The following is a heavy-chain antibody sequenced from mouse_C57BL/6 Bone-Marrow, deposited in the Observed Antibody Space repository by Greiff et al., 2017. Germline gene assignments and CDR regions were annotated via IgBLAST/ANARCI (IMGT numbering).Heavy chain of an antibody. Sequence: QVQLQQPGAELVKPGASVKLSCKASGYTFTSYWMHWVKQRPGQGLEWIGMIHPNSGSTNYNEKFKSKATMTVDKSSSTAYMQLSRLTSEDSAVDYCARGELGSPLYWYFDVWGTGTTVTVSS. D-gene: IGHD4-1*01. CDR3: ARGELGSPLYWYFDV. J-gene: IGHJ1*03. V-gene: IGHV1-64*01. CDR1: GYTFTSYW. CDR2: IHPNSGST.